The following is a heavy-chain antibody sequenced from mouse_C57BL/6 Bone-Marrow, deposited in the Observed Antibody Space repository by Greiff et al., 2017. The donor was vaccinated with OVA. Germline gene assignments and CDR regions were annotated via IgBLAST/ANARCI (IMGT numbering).Heavy chain of an antibody. CDR2: IDPETGGT. CDR3: TRRGDSSGYYFDD. Sequence: QVQLQQSGAELVRPGASVTLSCKASGYTFTDYEMHWVKQTPVHGLEWIGAIDPETGGTAYNQKFKGKAILTADKSSSTAYMELRSLTSEDSAVYYGTRRGDSSGYYFDDWGQGTTLTVSS. V-gene: IGHV1-15*01. D-gene: IGHD3-2*02. CDR1: GYTFTDYE. J-gene: IGHJ2*01.